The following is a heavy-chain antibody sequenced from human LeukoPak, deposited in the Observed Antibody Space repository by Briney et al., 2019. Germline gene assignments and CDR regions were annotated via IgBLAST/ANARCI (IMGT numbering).Heavy chain of an antibody. CDR1: GGSISGHF. V-gene: IGHV4-59*11. CDR2: VSYSGDT. J-gene: IGHJ4*02. CDR3: ARGGASSRYFGY. D-gene: IGHD1-26*01. Sequence: SETLSLTCTVSGGSISGHFWSRIRQPPGKGLEWIGFVSYSGDTNYSPSFNGRVTISLDTSKSQFSLNLNSVTAADTAVYFCARGGASSRYFGYWGQGTLVTVSS.